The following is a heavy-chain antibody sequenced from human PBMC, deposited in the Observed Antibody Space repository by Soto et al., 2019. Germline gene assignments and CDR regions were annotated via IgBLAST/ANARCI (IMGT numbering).Heavy chain of an antibody. V-gene: IGHV4-34*01. Sequence: LSLTCAVYGGSFSGYYWSWIRQPPGKGLEWIGEINHSGSTNYNPSLKSRVTISVDTSKNQFSLKLSSVTAADTAVYYCARGRTYYYDSSGYYLRAYFDYWGQGTLVTVSS. D-gene: IGHD3-22*01. CDR1: GGSFSGYY. CDR3: ARGRTYYYDSSGYYLRAYFDY. J-gene: IGHJ4*02. CDR2: INHSGST.